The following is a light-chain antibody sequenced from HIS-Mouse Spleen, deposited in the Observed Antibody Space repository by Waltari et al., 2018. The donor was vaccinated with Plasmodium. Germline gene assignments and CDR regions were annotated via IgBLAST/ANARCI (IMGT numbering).Light chain of an antibody. J-gene: IGKJ4*01. CDR3: QQRSNWPPLT. CDR2: DAS. CDR1: QSVSSY. Sequence: EIVFTPSPATLSLSPGETATLSCMASQSVSSYLAWYQQKPGQAPRLLIYDASNRATGIPARFSGSGSGTDFTLTISSLEPEDFAVYYCQQRSNWPPLTFGGGTKVEIK. V-gene: IGKV3-11*01.